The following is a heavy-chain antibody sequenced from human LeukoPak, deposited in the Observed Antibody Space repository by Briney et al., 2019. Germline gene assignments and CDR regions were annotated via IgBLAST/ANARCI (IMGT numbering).Heavy chain of an antibody. J-gene: IGHJ4*02. D-gene: IGHD3-22*01. V-gene: IGHV4-59*01. Sequence: SETLSLTCTVSGGSISSYYWSWIRQPPGKGLEWIGYIYYSGSTNYNPYLKSRVTISVDTSKNQFSLKLSSVTAADTAVYYCARDSSGYYYSYYFDYWGQGTLVTVSS. CDR2: IYYSGST. CDR3: ARDSSGYYYSYYFDY. CDR1: GGSISSYY.